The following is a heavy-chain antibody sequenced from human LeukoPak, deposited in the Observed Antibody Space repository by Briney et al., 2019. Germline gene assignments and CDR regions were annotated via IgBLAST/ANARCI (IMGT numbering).Heavy chain of an antibody. D-gene: IGHD3-10*01. CDR1: GLTFSTYA. Sequence: GGSLRLSCAASGLTFSTYAMYWVRQAPSKGLEWVAVISYDGSDKYYADSVKGRFTISRDNSKNTLYLQMNSLRAEDTAVYYCARDWGYYGSGSYDWGQGTLVTVSS. CDR3: ARDWGYYGSGSYD. CDR2: ISYDGSDK. V-gene: IGHV3-30-3*01. J-gene: IGHJ4*02.